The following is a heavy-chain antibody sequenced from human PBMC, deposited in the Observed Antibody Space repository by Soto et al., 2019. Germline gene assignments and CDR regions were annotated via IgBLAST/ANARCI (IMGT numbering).Heavy chain of an antibody. CDR2: ISSYNGNT. CDR3: ARDAWFYYDSSGYYPHRDSLDY. Sequence: QVQLVQSGAEVKKPGASVKVSCKASGYTFTSDGISWVRQAPGQGLEWMGWISSYNGNTNYAQKLQGRVTMTTDTSTSTAYMERRSLRSDDTAVYYCARDAWFYYDSSGYYPHRDSLDYWGQGTLVTVSS. J-gene: IGHJ4*02. D-gene: IGHD3-22*01. V-gene: IGHV1-18*01. CDR1: GYTFTSDG.